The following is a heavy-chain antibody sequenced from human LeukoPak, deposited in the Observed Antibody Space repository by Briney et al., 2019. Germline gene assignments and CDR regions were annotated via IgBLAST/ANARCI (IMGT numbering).Heavy chain of an antibody. V-gene: IGHV3-7*01. CDR3: ARDLPGWSIVVFDY. J-gene: IGHJ4*02. Sequence: GGSLRLSCAASGFTFSSYWMSWVRQAPGKGLEWVANIKQDGSEKYYVDSVKGRFTVSRDNAKNSLYLQMNSLRAEDTAVYYCARDLPGWSIVVFDYWGQGTLVTVSS. CDR2: IKQDGSEK. D-gene: IGHD3-22*01. CDR1: GFTFSSYW.